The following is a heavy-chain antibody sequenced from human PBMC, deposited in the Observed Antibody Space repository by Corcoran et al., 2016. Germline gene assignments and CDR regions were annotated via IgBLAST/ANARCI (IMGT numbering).Heavy chain of an antibody. CDR1: GYTFTSYD. Sequence: QVQLVQSGAEVKKPGASVKVSCKASGYTFTSYDINWVRQATGQGLEWMGWMNPNSGNTGYAQKFHGRVTMTRNTSISTAYMELSSLRSEDPAVDYCPSGCLPQVFSGGNPRGYGGQGTLVTVSS. D-gene: IGHD2-15*01. V-gene: IGHV1-8*01. J-gene: IGHJ4*02. CDR2: MNPNSGNT. CDR3: PSGCLPQVFSGGNPRGY.